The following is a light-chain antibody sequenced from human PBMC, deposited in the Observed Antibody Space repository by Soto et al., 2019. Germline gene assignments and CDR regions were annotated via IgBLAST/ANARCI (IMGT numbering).Light chain of an antibody. Sequence: QSALTQPASVSGSPGQSITISCTGTSSDVGAYNYVSWYQQYPGTAPKVMIYEVSSRPSGVSHRFSGSKSGNTASLTISGLQPEDEADYYCSSFTSRSTFNVFGTGTKLTVL. CDR1: SSDVGAYNY. CDR2: EVS. CDR3: SSFTSRSTFNV. V-gene: IGLV2-14*01. J-gene: IGLJ1*01.